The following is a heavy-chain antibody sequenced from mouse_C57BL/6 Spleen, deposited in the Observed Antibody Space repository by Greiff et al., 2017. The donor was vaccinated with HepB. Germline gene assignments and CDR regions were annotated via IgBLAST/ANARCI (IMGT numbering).Heavy chain of an antibody. V-gene: IGHV1-64*01. D-gene: IGHD3-2*02. CDR2: IHPNSGST. J-gene: IGHJ3*01. Sequence: QVQLQQPGAELVKPGASVKLSCKASGYTFTSYWMHWVKQRPGQGLEWIGMIHPNSGSTNYNEKFKSKATLTVDKSSSTAYMQLSSLTSEDSAVYYCARSKDSSGSFAYWGQGTLVTVSA. CDR3: ARSKDSSGSFAY. CDR1: GYTFTSYW.